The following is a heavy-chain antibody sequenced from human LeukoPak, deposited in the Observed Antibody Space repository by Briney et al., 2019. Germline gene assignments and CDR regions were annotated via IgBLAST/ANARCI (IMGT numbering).Heavy chain of an antibody. CDR2: IRGGGTSE. D-gene: IGHD4-17*01. J-gene: IGHJ3*02. CDR1: GFTFSAYA. CDR3: ARDPNGDYIGAFDM. V-gene: IGHV3-23*01. Sequence: PGGSLRLSCTASGFTFSAYAMMWVRQAPEKGPEWVSAIRGGGTSEFYADSVKGRFRISRDNSKDTLFLQMNSLRAEDTAVYYCARDPNGDYIGAFDMWGPGTMVTVSS.